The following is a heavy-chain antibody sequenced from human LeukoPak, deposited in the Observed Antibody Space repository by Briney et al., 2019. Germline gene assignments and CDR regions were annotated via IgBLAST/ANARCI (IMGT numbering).Heavy chain of an antibody. J-gene: IGHJ6*02. CDR2: IYYSGST. CDR1: GGSISSYY. CDR3: ARXLIDYYYGMDV. D-gene: IGHD3-22*01. Sequence: SETLSLTCTVSGGSISSYYWSWIRQPPGKGLEWIGYIYYSGSTNYNPSLKSRVTISVETSKNKFSVKLSSVTAADTAVYYWARXLIDYYYGMDVWGQGTTVTVSS. V-gene: IGHV4-59*01.